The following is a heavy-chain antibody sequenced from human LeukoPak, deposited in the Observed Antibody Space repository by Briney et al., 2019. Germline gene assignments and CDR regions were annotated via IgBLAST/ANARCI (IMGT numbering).Heavy chain of an antibody. CDR1: GYTFTSYG. Sequence: ASVKVSCKASGYTFTSYGISWVRQAPGQGLEWMGWISAYNGNTNYAQKLQGRVTMTTDTSTSTAYMELRSLRSDDTAVYYCARVEMDSSGWYPYYYYMDVWGKGTTVTVSS. V-gene: IGHV1-18*01. CDR3: ARVEMDSSGWYPYYYYMDV. D-gene: IGHD6-19*01. CDR2: ISAYNGNT. J-gene: IGHJ6*03.